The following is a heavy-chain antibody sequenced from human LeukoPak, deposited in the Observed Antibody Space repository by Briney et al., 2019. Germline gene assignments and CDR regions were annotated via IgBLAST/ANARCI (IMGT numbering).Heavy chain of an antibody. V-gene: IGHV3-48*03. CDR3: AKDPPVGRTYFDY. D-gene: IGHD1-26*01. Sequence: QPGGSLRLSCAASGFTFSSYEMNWVRQAPGKGLEWVSYISSSGSTIYYADSVKGRFTISRDSSKNTLYLQMNSLRAEDTAVYYCAKDPPVGRTYFDYWGQGTLVTVSS. J-gene: IGHJ4*02. CDR2: ISSSGSTI. CDR1: GFTFSSYE.